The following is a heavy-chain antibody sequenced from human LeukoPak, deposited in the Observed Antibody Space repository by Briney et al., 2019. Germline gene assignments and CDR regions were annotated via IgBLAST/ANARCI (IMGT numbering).Heavy chain of an antibody. J-gene: IGHJ5*02. CDR2: INPNSGGT. CDR1: GYTFTGYY. Sequence: ASVKVSCKASGYTFTGYYMHWVRPAPGQGLEWMGWINPNSGGTNYAQKFQGKVTMTRDTSISTAYMELSRLRSDDTAVYYCARDATYSSGWYIDPWGQGTLVTVSS. CDR3: ARDATYSSGWYIDP. D-gene: IGHD6-19*01. V-gene: IGHV1-2*02.